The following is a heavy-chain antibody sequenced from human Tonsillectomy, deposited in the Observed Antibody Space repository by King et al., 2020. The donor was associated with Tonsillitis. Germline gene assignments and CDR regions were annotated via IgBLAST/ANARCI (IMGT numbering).Heavy chain of an antibody. J-gene: IGHJ4*02. CDR3: AKESINTCPFDD. Sequence: VQLVESGGGLVQPGKSLTLSCAASGLTFSTYAMHWVRQAPGKGLEWVAFIRHDETIKYYADSVKGRFTISRDNLQNTLFLQMDSLRPEDTAVYYCAKESINTCPFDDWGQGTLVTVSS. V-gene: IGHV3-30*02. CDR2: IRHDETIK. CDR1: GLTFSTYA. D-gene: IGHD3-9*01.